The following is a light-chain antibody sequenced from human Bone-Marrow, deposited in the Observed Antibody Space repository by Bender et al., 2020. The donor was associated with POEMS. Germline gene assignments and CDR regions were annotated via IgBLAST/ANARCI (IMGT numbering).Light chain of an antibody. CDR3: VAWDASLNGWV. CDR2: TNN. J-gene: IGLJ3*02. Sequence: QAVLTQPPSASGTPGQRGTISCSGGSSNIGGYPVNWYQQLPGTAPRLLIYTNNERPSGVPDRFSGSKSGTSASLAITGLQSDDEAIYFCVAWDASLNGWVFGGGTKLTVL. V-gene: IGLV1-44*01. CDR1: SSNIGGYP.